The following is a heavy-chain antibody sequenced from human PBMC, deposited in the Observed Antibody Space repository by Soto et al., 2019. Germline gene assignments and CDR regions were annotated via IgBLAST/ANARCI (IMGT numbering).Heavy chain of an antibody. CDR3: AVSYSSSWYYVDY. V-gene: IGHV4-59*08. CDR1: GGSISSYY. Sequence: QVQLQESGPGLVKPSETLSLTCTVSGGSISSYYWSWIRQPPGKGLEWIGYIYYSGSTNYNPSLKSRVTISVDTSENQFSLKLSSVTAADTAVYYCAVSYSSSWYYVDYWGQGTLVTVSS. J-gene: IGHJ4*02. CDR2: IYYSGST. D-gene: IGHD6-13*01.